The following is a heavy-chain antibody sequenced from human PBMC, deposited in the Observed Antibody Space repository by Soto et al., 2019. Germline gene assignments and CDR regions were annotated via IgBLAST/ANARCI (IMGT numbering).Heavy chain of an antibody. Sequence: SETLSLTCTVSGGSISSGDYYWSWIRDPPGKGLEWIGYIYYSGSTYYNPSLKSRVTISVDTSKNQFSLKLSSVTAADTAVYYCARDGYYDSSGYRFDYWGQGTLVTVSS. J-gene: IGHJ4*02. CDR2: IYYSGST. V-gene: IGHV4-30-4*01. CDR3: ARDGYYDSSGYRFDY. D-gene: IGHD3-22*01. CDR1: GGSISSGDYY.